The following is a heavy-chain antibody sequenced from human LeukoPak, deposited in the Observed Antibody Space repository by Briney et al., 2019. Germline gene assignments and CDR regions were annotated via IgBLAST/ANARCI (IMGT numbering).Heavy chain of an antibody. V-gene: IGHV1-18*01. D-gene: IGHD3-3*01. CDR3: ARDQGFWSGYSVGYYYYMDV. CDR1: GYTFTSYG. J-gene: IGHJ6*03. CDR2: ISAYNGNT. Sequence: ASVKVSCNASGYTFTSYGISGVREAPGQGLEWTGWISAYNGNTNYAQKLQGRVTMTTDTSTSTAYMELRSLRSDDTAVYYCARDQGFWSGYSVGYYYYMDVWGKGTTVTVSS.